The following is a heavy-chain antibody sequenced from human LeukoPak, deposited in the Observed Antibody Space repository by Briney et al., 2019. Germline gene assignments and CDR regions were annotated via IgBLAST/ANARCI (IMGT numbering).Heavy chain of an antibody. CDR3: AREPDSSGYYFGNRYFDL. V-gene: IGHV1-69*13. Sequence: SVKVSCKASGGTFSSYAISWVRQAPGQGLERMGGIIPIFGTANYAQKFQGRVTITADESTSTAYMELSSLRSEDTAVYYCAREPDSSGYYFGNRYFDLWGRGTLVTVSS. CDR1: GGTFSSYA. D-gene: IGHD3-22*01. J-gene: IGHJ2*01. CDR2: IIPIFGTA.